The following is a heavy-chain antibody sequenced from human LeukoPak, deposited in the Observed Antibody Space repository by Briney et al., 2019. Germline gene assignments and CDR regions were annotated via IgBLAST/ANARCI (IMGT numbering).Heavy chain of an antibody. J-gene: IGHJ5*02. CDR1: GFTFSRYT. CDR2: I. Sequence: PGGSLRLSCAASGFTFSRYTMNWVRQAPGKGLEWVSSIKGRFTISRDNAKNSLYLQMNSLRAEDTAVYYCARDSGTTGEVKFDPWGQGTLVTVSA. V-gene: IGHV3-21*04. CDR3: ARDSGTTGEVKFDP. D-gene: IGHD3-10*01.